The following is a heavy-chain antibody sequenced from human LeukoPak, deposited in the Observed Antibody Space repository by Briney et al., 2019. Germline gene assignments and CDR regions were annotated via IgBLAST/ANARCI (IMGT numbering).Heavy chain of an antibody. Sequence: GASVKVSCKASGYTFTSYGISWVRQAPGQGLEWMGWISAYNGNTNYAQKLQGRVTMTTDTSTSTAYMELRSLRSDDTAVYYCARESQSKYYDILTGYSPFDYWGQGTLVTVSS. CDR3: ARESQSKYYDILTGYSPFDY. V-gene: IGHV1-18*01. D-gene: IGHD3-9*01. CDR1: GYTFTSYG. CDR2: ISAYNGNT. J-gene: IGHJ4*02.